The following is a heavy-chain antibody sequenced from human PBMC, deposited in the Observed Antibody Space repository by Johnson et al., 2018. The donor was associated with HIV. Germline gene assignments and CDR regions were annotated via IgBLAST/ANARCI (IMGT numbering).Heavy chain of an antibody. CDR2: IYSGGST. Sequence: VQLVESGGGLIQPGGSLRLSCAASGFTVSSNYMSWVRQAPGKRLEWVSVIYSGGSTYYEDSVKGRFNISRDNSKNTLYLQMNRLRSEDTAVYYCARGLELGMVAFDIWGQGTMVTVSS. CDR3: ARGLELGMVAFDI. D-gene: IGHD7-27*01. CDR1: GFTVSSNY. J-gene: IGHJ3*02. V-gene: IGHV3-66*03.